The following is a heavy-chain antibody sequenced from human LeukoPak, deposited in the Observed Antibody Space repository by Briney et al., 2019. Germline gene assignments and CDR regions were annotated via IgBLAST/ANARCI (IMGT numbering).Heavy chain of an antibody. V-gene: IGHV4-59*08. D-gene: IGHD3-22*01. CDR3: ARHSYDSSGEETSFDY. CDR1: NGSISSYS. J-gene: IGHJ4*02. CDR2: IYYSGST. Sequence: PSETLSLSCTVSNGSISSYSWSWIRQPPGKGLEWIGYIYYSGSTNYNPSLKSRVTISVDTSKNQFSLKLSSVTAADTAVYYCARHSYDSSGEETSFDYWGQGTLVTVSS.